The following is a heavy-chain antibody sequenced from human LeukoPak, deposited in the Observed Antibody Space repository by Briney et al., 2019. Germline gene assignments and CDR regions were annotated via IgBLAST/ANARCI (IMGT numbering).Heavy chain of an antibody. V-gene: IGHV4-30-4*01. CDR1: GGSISSGDYY. J-gene: IGHJ6*02. D-gene: IGHD3-22*01. Sequence: SQTLSLTCTVSGGSISSGDYYWRWIRQPPGKGLEWIGYIYYSGSTYYNPSLKSRVTISVDTSKNQFSLKLSSVTAADTAVYYCAREIVVVRGGYYYYYGMDVWGQGTTVTVSS. CDR2: IYYSGST. CDR3: AREIVVVRGGYYYYYGMDV.